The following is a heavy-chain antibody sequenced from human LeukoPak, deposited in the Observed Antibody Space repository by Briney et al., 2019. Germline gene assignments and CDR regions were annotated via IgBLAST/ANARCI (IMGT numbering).Heavy chain of an antibody. D-gene: IGHD6-13*01. J-gene: IGHJ3*02. CDR2: IYSGGST. Sequence: GGSLRLSCAASGFTVSSNYMSWVRQALGKGLEWVSVIYSGGSTYYADSVKGRFTISRDNSKNTLYLQMNSLRAEDTAVYYCAREGAAAGLVDDAFDIWGQGTMVTVSS. CDR3: AREGAAAGLVDDAFDI. V-gene: IGHV3-66*01. CDR1: GFTVSSNY.